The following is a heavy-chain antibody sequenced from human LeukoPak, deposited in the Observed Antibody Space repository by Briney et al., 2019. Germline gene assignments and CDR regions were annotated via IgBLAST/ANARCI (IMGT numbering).Heavy chain of an antibody. J-gene: IGHJ3*02. CDR2: IYASGSS. CDR3: ARRGDI. CDR1: GGSISSGNYY. V-gene: IGHV4-61*02. D-gene: IGHD3-10*01. Sequence: PSETLSLTCTVSGGSISSGNYYWNWIRQPAGKGLEWIGRIYASGSSDYNPSLKSRVTISLDTSKNQFSLKLISVTAADTAVYYCARRGDIWGQGTMVTVSS.